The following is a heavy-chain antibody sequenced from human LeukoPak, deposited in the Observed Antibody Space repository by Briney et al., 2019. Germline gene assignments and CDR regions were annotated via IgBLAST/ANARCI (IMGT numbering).Heavy chain of an antibody. Sequence: GGSLRLSCAASGLTFSRYWMSWIRQAPGKGLEWVANINQDGSEKYYVDSVKGRFTISRDNSKNTLYLQMNSLRAEDTAVYYCARGVYSSGYICHFFDYWGQGTLVTVSS. CDR1: GLTFSRYW. CDR2: INQDGSEK. V-gene: IGHV3-7*02. CDR3: ARGVYSSGYICHFFDY. J-gene: IGHJ4*02. D-gene: IGHD6-19*01.